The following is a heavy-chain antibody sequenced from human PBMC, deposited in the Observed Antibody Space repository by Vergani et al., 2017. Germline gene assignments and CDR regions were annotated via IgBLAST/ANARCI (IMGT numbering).Heavy chain of an antibody. J-gene: IGHJ6*02. CDR1: GYTLTELS. Sequence: QVQLVQSGAEVKKPGASVKVSCKVSGYTLTELSMHWVRQAPGQGLEWMGGIIPIFGTANYAQKFQGRVTITADESTSTAYMELSSLRSEDTAVYYCARDNYGSGSYYTVYYYYGMDVWGQGTTVTVSS. CDR3: ARDNYGSGSYYTVYYYYGMDV. V-gene: IGHV1-69*13. CDR2: IIPIFGTA. D-gene: IGHD3-10*01.